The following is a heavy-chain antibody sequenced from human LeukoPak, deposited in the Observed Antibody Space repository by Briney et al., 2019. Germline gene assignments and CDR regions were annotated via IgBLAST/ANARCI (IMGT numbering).Heavy chain of an antibody. CDR2: IYYSGST. CDR1: GGSISSSSYY. J-gene: IGHJ4*02. D-gene: IGHD3-22*01. Sequence: PSETLSLTCTVSGGSISSSSYYWGWIRQPPGKGLEWIGSIYYSGSTYYNPSLKSRVTISVDTSKNQFSLKLSSVTAADTAVYYCATRLSYSSGFDYWGQGTLVTVSS. CDR3: ATRLSYSSGFDY. V-gene: IGHV4-39*01.